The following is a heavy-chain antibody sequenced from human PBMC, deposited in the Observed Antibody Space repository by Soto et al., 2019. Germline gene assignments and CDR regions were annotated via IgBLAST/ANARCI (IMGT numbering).Heavy chain of an antibody. V-gene: IGHV3-30*18. CDR1: GFTFSSYG. CDR3: ANNDYYDSSGYYPPDY. D-gene: IGHD3-22*01. CDR2: ISYDGSNK. Sequence: GGSLRLSCAASGFTFSSYGMHWVRQAPGKGLEWVAVISYDGSNKYYADSVKGRFTISRDNSKNTLYLQMNSLRAEDTAVYYYANNDYYDSSGYYPPDYWGQGTLVTVS. J-gene: IGHJ4*02.